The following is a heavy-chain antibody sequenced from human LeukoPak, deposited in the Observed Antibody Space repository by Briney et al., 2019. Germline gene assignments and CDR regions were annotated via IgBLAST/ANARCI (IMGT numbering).Heavy chain of an antibody. CDR1: GYTFTSYG. V-gene: IGHV1-18*01. CDR2: ISAYNGNT. D-gene: IGHD6-13*01. J-gene: IGHJ4*02. Sequence: ASVKVSCKASGYTFTSYGISWVRQAPGQGLEWMGWISAYNGNTNYAQKLQGRVTMTTDTSTSTAYMKLRSLRSDDTAVYYCAAGYSSSWFVGFDYWGQGTLVTVSS. CDR3: AAGYSSSWFVGFDY.